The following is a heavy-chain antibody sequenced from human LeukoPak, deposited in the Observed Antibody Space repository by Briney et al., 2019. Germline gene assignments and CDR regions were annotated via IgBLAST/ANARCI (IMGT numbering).Heavy chain of an antibody. CDR3: ARDPPDY. CDR2: ILNSGTTT. CDR1: GFTFSSYE. Sequence: GGSLRFSCAASGFTFSSYEMNWVRQAPGKGLEWVSYILNSGTTTYYADSVKGRFTISRDNAKNSLYLQMNSLRAEDTGVYYCARDPPDYWGQGILVTVSS. J-gene: IGHJ4*02. V-gene: IGHV3-48*03.